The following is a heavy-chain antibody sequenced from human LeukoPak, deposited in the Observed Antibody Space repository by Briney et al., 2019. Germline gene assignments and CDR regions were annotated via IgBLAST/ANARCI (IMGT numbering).Heavy chain of an antibody. J-gene: IGHJ5*02. CDR3: ARDPDAVDTAMVTRNWFDP. CDR1: GDSVSSNSAA. D-gene: IGHD5-18*01. V-gene: IGHV6-1*01. CDR2: TYYRSKWYN. Sequence: SQTLSLTCAISGDSVSSNSAAWNWIRQSPSRGLEWLGRTYYRSKWYNDYAVSVKSRITINPDTSKNQFSLQLNSVTPEDTAVYYCARDPDAVDTAMVTRNWFDPWGQGTLVTVSS.